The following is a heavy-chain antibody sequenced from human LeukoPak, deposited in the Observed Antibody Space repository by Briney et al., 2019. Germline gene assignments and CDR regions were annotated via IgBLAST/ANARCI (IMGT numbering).Heavy chain of an antibody. CDR2: ISNTGDNT. CDR3: AKDFSGSHDY. J-gene: IGHJ4*02. D-gene: IGHD1-26*01. CDR1: GFRFSNYG. Sequence: GGSLRLSCAASGFRFSNYGMAWVRQTPGKGLEWVSTISNTGDNTHYADSVQGRFTISRDNSKNTLYLQMNSLRAEDTAVYYCAKDFSGSHDYWGQGTLVTVSS. V-gene: IGHV3-23*01.